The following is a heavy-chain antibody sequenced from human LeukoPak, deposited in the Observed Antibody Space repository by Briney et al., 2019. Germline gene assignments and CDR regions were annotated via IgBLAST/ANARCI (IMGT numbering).Heavy chain of an antibody. CDR1: GFSFTRYG. V-gene: IGHV3-30*18. D-gene: IGHD3-22*01. J-gene: IGHJ1*01. CDR2: ISYDGSNK. Sequence: SGRSLRLSCVASGFSFTRYGMHWVRQAPGKGLEWVAVISYDGSNKYYADSVKGRFTISRDNSKNTLYLQMNSLRTEDTAIYYCAKEDVVVITIRYFQHWGQGTLVTVSS. CDR3: AKEDVVVITIRYFQH.